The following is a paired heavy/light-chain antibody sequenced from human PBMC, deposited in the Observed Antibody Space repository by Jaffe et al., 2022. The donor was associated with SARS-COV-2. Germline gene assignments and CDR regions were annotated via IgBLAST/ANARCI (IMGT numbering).Heavy chain of an antibody. J-gene: IGHJ3*02. Sequence: QVQLHESGPGLVKPSETLSLTCTVSGGSITSHYWSWIRQPPGKGLEWIGYIHHSGSTNYNPSLKSRVTISVDTSKNQFSLKLSTVSAADTAVYYCAREVVRDYDILTGSGVFDIWGQGTMVTVSS. CDR3: AREVVRDYDILTGSGVFDI. CDR2: IHHSGST. V-gene: IGHV4-59*11. D-gene: IGHD3-9*01. CDR1: GGSITSHY.
Light chain of an antibody. CDR2: DAS. Sequence: EIVLTQSPATLSLSPGERATLSCRASQSVSSYLAWYQQRPGQAPRLLIYDASNRATGIPARFTGGGSGTDFTLTISSLEPEDFALYYCQQRSNWPPEYTFGQGTKLEI. V-gene: IGKV3-11*01. CDR3: QQRSNWPPEYT. J-gene: IGKJ2*01. CDR1: QSVSSY.